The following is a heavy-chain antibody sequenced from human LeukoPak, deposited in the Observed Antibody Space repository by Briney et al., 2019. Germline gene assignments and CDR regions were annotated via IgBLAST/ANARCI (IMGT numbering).Heavy chain of an antibody. J-gene: IGHJ4*02. CDR1: GGSFSGYY. CDR3: ARGRATMVRGVSRPFDY. CDR2: INHSGST. Sequence: SETLSLTCAVYGGSFSGYYWSWIRQPPGKGLEWIGEINHSGSTNYNPSLKSRVTISVDTSKNQFSLKLSSVTAADTAVYYCARGRATMVRGVSRPFDYWGQGTLVTVSS. D-gene: IGHD3-10*01. V-gene: IGHV4-34*01.